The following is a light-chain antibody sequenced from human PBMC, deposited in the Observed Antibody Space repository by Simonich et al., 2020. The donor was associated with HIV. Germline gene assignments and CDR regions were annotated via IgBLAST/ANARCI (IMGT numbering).Light chain of an antibody. V-gene: IGKV1-5*03. CDR3: QQYNSYPWT. J-gene: IGKJ1*01. CDR1: QSISSW. CDR2: KAS. Sequence: DIQMTQSPSTLSASVGDRVTTTCRSSQSISSWLAWYQQKTGKAPTLLIYKASSLESGVPSRFSGSGSGTEFTLTISSLQPDDFATYYCQQYNSYPWTFGQGTKVEIK.